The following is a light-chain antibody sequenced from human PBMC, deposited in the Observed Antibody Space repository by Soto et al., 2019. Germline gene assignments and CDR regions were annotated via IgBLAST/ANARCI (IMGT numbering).Light chain of an antibody. J-gene: IGKJ2*01. CDR1: QSVSSSY. Sequence: EIVLTQSPGTLSLSPGERATLSCRARQSVSSSYLAWYQQKPGQAPRLLIYGQSGRATGILDRFSSSASETEITITIRRLKPEDFAVYYCQQYGSSPRVYTFGQGTELEIK. CDR2: GQS. CDR3: QQYGSSPRVYT. V-gene: IGKV3-20*01.